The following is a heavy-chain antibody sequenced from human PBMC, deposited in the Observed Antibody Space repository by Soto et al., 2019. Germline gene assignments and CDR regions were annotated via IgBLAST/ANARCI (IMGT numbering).Heavy chain of an antibody. Sequence: ASVKVSCKASGYTFTSYAMHWGSKAPGQRLEWMGWINAGNGNTKDSQKFQGRVTITRDTSASTAYMQLSSLRSEDTAVYSCARDILFDYWGQGTLVTVSS. CDR3: ARDILFDY. D-gene: IGHD2-15*01. CDR1: GYTFTSYA. J-gene: IGHJ4*02. V-gene: IGHV1-3*01. CDR2: INAGNGNT.